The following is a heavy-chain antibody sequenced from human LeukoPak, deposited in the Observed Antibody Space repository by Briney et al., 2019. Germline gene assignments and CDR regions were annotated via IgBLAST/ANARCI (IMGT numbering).Heavy chain of an antibody. CDR2: INPRGGST. V-gene: IGHV1-46*01. CDR1: GGTFSSYA. D-gene: IGHD3-22*01. J-gene: IGHJ3*02. Sequence: ASVKVSCKASGGTFSSYAISWVRQAPGQGLEWMGIINPRGGSTSYTQKFQGRVTMTRDTSTSTVYMELSSLRSEDPAVYYCARVKSDYYDTSDKDAFDIWGQGTMVTVSS. CDR3: ARVKSDYYDTSDKDAFDI.